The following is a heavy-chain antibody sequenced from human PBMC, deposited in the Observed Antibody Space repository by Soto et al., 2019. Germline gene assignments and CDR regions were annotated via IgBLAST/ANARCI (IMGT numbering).Heavy chain of an antibody. V-gene: IGHV3-23*01. J-gene: IGHJ4*02. CDR3: AKDLQFSGWLSAQTFDY. CDR1: GFTFSSYA. CDR2: ITCSGDST. D-gene: IGHD6-19*01. Sequence: EVQLLESGGGLVQPGGSLRLSCTISGFTFSSYAMSWVPQAPGKGLECVSSITCSGDSTYYADSVKGRFSISRDKSKNTQYLQMNSLRAEDTAVYYCAKDLQFSGWLSAQTFDYWGQGTQVTVSS.